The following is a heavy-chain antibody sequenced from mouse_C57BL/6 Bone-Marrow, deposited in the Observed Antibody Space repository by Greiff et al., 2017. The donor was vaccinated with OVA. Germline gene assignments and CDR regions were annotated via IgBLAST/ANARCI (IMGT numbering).Heavy chain of an antibody. CDR1: GFTFTDYY. J-gene: IGHJ3*01. V-gene: IGHV7-3*01. D-gene: IGHD1-1*01. CDR3: ARSDYYGSSYAWFAY. Sequence: EVKLVESGGGLVQPGGSLSLSCAASGFTFTDYYMSWVRQPPGKALEWLGFIRNKANGYTTEYSASVKGRFTISRDNSQSILYLQMNALRAEDSATYYCARSDYYGSSYAWFAYWGQGTLVTVSA. CDR2: IRNKANGYTT.